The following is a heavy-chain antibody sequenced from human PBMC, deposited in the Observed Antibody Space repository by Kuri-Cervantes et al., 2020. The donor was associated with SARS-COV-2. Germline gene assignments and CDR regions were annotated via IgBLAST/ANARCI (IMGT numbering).Heavy chain of an antibody. J-gene: IGHJ3*02. CDR2: ISGSGGST. Sequence: GGSLRLSCAAFGFTFSSYAMSWVRQAPGKGLEWVSAISGSGGSTYYADSVKGRFTISRDNSKNPLYLQMNSLRAEDTAVYYCARGVGSSWYVDDAFDIWGQGTMVTVSS. CDR3: ARGVGSSWYVDDAFDI. CDR1: GFTFSSYA. V-gene: IGHV3-23*01. D-gene: IGHD6-13*01.